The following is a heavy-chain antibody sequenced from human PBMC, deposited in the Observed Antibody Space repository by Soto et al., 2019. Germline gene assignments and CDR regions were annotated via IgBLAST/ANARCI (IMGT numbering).Heavy chain of an antibody. Sequence: SVKVSCKASGYTFTIYGISCVRRSPLRWRDWMGWISAYNGNTNYAQKLQGRVTMTTDTSTRQAYMELRSLRSDDTAVYYCARGPTWDTIFGVVIISPDDAFDIWGQGTMVTVSS. CDR2: ISAYNGNT. CDR1: GYTFTIYG. D-gene: IGHD3-3*01. CDR3: ARGPTWDTIFGVVIISPDDAFDI. V-gene: IGHV1-18*04. J-gene: IGHJ3*02.